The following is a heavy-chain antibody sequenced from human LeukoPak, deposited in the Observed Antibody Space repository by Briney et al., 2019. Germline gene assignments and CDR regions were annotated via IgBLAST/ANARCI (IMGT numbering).Heavy chain of an antibody. V-gene: IGHV3-73*01. CDR3: ARAKFPSMWFGELSNYYFDY. CDR1: GFTFSGSA. Sequence: GGSLRLSCAASGFTFSGSAMHWVRQASGKGLEWVGRIRSKANSYATAYAASVKGRFTISRDDSKNTAYLQMNSLRAEDTAVYYCARAKFPSMWFGELSNYYFDYWGQGTLVTVSS. CDR2: IRSKANSYAT. D-gene: IGHD3-10*01. J-gene: IGHJ4*02.